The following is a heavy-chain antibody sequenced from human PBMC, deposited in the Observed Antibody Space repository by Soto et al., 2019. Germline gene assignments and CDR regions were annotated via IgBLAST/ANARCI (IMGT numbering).Heavy chain of an antibody. CDR3: AKDVHYDILTSIAYFHH. CDR1: GFTFSGYA. D-gene: IGHD3-9*01. Sequence: EVQLLGSGGGLVQPGGSLRLSCAASGFTFSGYAMSWVRQAPGKGLEWVSGISGSAASTNYADSVKGRFTISRDNSKSTLYLQMNSLRAEDPAVYYCAKDVHYDILTSIAYFHHSAQGTVVTVSS. CDR2: ISGSAAST. V-gene: IGHV3-23*01. J-gene: IGHJ1*01.